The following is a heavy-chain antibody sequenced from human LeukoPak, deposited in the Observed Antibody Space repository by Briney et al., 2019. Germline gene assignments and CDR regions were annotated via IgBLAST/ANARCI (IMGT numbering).Heavy chain of an antibody. CDR3: ASQRLGYCSSTSCHNWFDP. CDR1: GGSFSGYY. CDR2: INHSGST. J-gene: IGHJ5*02. D-gene: IGHD2-2*01. V-gene: IGHV4-34*01. Sequence: SETLSLTCGVYGGSFSGYYWSWIRQPPGKGLEWIGEINHSGSTNYNPSLKSRVTISVDTSKNQFSLKLSSVTAADTAVYYCASQRLGYCSSTSCHNWFDPWGQGTLVTVSS.